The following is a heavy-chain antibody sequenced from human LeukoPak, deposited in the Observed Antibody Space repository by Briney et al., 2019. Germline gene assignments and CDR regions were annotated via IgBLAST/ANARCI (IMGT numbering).Heavy chain of an antibody. CDR3: AREADFWSGYYSYRGFDY. CDR2: INHSGST. CDR1: GGSISSYY. J-gene: IGHJ4*02. V-gene: IGHV4-34*01. D-gene: IGHD3-3*01. Sequence: SETLSLTCTVSGGSISSYYWSWIRQPPGKGLEWIGEINHSGSTNYNPSLKSRVTISVDTSKNQFSLKLSSVTAADTAVYYCAREADFWSGYYSYRGFDYWGQGTLVTVSS.